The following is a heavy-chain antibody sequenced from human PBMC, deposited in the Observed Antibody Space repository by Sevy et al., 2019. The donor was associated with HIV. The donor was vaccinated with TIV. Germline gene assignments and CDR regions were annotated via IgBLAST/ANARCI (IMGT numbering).Heavy chain of an antibody. CDR2: VNHTGRT. V-gene: IGHV4-34*01. CDR3: ARLQQLVSTYNYYGLDA. CDR1: GESLSDYY. Sequence: SETLSLTCAVKGESLSDYYWSWIRQSPGKGLEWIGEVNHTGRTNNNPSFNSRVTMSVDTSKNQLSLKLNPVTAADTAVYFCARLQQLVSTYNYYGLDAWGQGTTVTVSS. J-gene: IGHJ6*02. D-gene: IGHD6-13*01.